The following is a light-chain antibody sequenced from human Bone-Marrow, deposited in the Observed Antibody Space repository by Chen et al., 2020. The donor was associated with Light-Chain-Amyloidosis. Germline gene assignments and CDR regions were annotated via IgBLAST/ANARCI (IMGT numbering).Light chain of an antibody. J-gene: IGLJ3*02. Sequence: SYVLPQPSSVSVAPGQTATIPCGGNNIGPTRVHWYQQTPGQAPLLVVYDDSYRPSGIPERLSGSNSGNTATLTISRVEAGDEADYYCQVWDRSSDRPVFGGGTKLTVL. CDR3: QVWDRSSDRPV. V-gene: IGLV3-21*02. CDR2: DDS. CDR1: NIGPTR.